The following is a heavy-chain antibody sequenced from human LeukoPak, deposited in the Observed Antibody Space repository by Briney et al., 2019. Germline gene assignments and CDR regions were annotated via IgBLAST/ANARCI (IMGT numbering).Heavy chain of an antibody. J-gene: IGHJ4*02. CDR3: AREEYYYGSGSYGPNDY. V-gene: IGHV3-7*01. Sequence: PGGSLRLSCAASGFTFSSYWMSWVRQAPGKGLEGVANIKQDGSEKYYVDSVKGRFTISRDNAKNSLDPQMNSLRAEDTAVYYCAREEYYYGSGSYGPNDYWGQGTLVTVSS. CDR2: IKQDGSEK. CDR1: GFTFSSYW. D-gene: IGHD3-10*01.